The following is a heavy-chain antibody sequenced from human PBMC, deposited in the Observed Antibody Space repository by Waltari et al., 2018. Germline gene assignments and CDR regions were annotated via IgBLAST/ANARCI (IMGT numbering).Heavy chain of an antibody. J-gene: IGHJ4*02. Sequence: RKAPGQGLEWMGIINPSGVSTSYAQKFQGRVSMTRDTSTSTVYMGLSSLRSEDTAVYYCATAYLGYYFDYWGQGTLVTVSS. CDR3: ATAYLGYYFDY. CDR2: INPSGVST. V-gene: IGHV1-46*01. D-gene: IGHD3-16*01.